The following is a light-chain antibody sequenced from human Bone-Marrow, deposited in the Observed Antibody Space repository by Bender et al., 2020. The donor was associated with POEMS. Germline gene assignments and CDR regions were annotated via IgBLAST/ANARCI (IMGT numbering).Light chain of an antibody. Sequence: QSVATQPPSLSEAPRQRVTISCSGSSSNIGNHGVNWYQQLPGEAPKLLIYYDDLLTPGVSDRFSASKSGTSASLAISELQSEDEALYYCSAWHDSSRGWVFGGGTKLTVL. J-gene: IGLJ3*02. CDR2: YDD. CDR1: SSNIGNHG. CDR3: SAWHDSSRGWV. V-gene: IGLV1-36*01.